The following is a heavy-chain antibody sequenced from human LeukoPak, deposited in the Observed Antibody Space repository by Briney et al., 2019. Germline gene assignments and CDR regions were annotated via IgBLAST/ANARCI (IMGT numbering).Heavy chain of an antibody. J-gene: IGHJ3*02. V-gene: IGHV3-23*01. D-gene: IGHD4-17*01. CDR2: IRGGGGSA. Sequence: GGSLRLSCTASGFTFSAYAMMWVRQAPGKGPEWVSAIRGGGGSALYADSVKGRFTISRDNSKYTLFLQMNSLRAEDTAVYYCARDPNGDYIGAFDMWGPGTMVTVSS. CDR3: ARDPNGDYIGAFDM. CDR1: GFTFSAYA.